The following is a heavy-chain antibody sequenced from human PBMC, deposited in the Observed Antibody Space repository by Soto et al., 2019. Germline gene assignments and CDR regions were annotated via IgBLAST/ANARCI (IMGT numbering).Heavy chain of an antibody. V-gene: IGHV4-34*01. D-gene: IGHD4-17*01. CDR1: GGSVSGVDYF. CDR3: ARGIPPLRLSRWFDP. CDR2: INHSGST. J-gene: IGHJ5*02. Sequence: SETLSLTCTVSGGSVSGVDYFWSWIRQSPGKGLEWIGEINHSGSTNYNPSLKSRVTISVDTSKNQFSLKLSSVTAADTAVYYCARGIPPLRLSRWFDPWGQGTRVTVSS.